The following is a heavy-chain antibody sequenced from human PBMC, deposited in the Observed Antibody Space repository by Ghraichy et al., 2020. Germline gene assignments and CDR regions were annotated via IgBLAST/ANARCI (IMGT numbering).Heavy chain of an antibody. CDR1: GFTFDGYG. CDR2: IDWSGENS. V-gene: IGHV3-20*04. CDR3: ARGYGSGRNWFDP. J-gene: IGHJ5*02. D-gene: IGHD3-10*01. Sequence: LSLTCAASGFTFDGYGFSWVRQAPGKGLEWVSGIDWSGENSGYADSVKGRFTISRDNAKNSVFLQVNSLRAEDTAVYYCARGYGSGRNWFDPWGQGTLVTVSS.